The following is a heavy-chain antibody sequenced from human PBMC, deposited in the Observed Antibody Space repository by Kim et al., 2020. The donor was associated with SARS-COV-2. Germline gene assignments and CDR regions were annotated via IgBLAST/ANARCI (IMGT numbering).Heavy chain of an antibody. CDR1: GFTFSSYA. CDR3: ARELGYRGVNGMDV. D-gene: IGHD3-10*01. V-gene: IGHV3-30*04. Sequence: GGSLRLSCAASGFTFSSYAMHWVRQAPGKGLEWVAVISYDGSNKYYADSVKGRFTISRDNSKNTLYLQMNSLRAEDTAVYYCARELGYRGVNGMDVWGQGTTVTVSS. J-gene: IGHJ6*02. CDR2: ISYDGSNK.